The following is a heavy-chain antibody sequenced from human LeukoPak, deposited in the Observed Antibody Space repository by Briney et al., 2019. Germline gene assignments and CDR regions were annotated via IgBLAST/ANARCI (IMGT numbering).Heavy chain of an antibody. Sequence: GGSLRLSCAAPGFTFSSYSMHWVRQAPGKGLEWVAFIRYGGSNKYYADSVKGRFTISRDNSKNTLYLQMNSLRAAAPSVYYCARGAAHLQYNWFDPWGQGTLVTVSS. V-gene: IGHV3-30*02. J-gene: IGHJ5*02. D-gene: IGHD6-25*01. CDR1: GFTFSSYS. CDR3: ARGAAHLQYNWFDP. CDR2: IRYGGSNK.